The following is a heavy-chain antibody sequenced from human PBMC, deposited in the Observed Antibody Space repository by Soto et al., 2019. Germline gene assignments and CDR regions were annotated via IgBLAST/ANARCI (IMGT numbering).Heavy chain of an antibody. CDR3: ARHLPTAGYYYGMDV. J-gene: IGHJ6*02. Sequence: QVQLVQSGAEVKKPGSSVKVSCKASGGTFSSYAISWVRQAPGQGLEWMGGIIPIFGTANYAQKFQGRVTITADQSTRTAYVELSSLRSEYTAVYFCARHLPTAGYYYGMDVWGQGTTVTVSS. D-gene: IGHD2-2*01. CDR1: GGTFSSYA. CDR2: IIPIFGTA. V-gene: IGHV1-69*12.